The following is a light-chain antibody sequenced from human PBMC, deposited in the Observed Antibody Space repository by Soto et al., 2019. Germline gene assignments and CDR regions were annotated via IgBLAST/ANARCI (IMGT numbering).Light chain of an antibody. Sequence: DVQMTQSPSTLSASVGDRVTITCRASQNIDNWLAWYQQKLGKAPKLLIYKASSLETGAPSRFSGSGSGTEFSLTISNLEPDDFATYHCQQYYTNSQASFGQGTKV. V-gene: IGKV1-5*03. CDR3: QQYYTNSQAS. CDR2: KAS. J-gene: IGKJ1*01. CDR1: QNIDNW.